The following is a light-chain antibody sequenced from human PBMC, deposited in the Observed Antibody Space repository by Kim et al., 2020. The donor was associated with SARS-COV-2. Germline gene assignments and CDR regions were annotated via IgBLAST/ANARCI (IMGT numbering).Light chain of an antibody. J-gene: IGLJ1*01. CDR2: SSS. Sequence: QRITIPCTRSSSDCGSNAVSWYRQLPGAAPNLLIHSSSRQNAGVPDRFSGSTSDTSASMAISGHQSEDEAAYYCASWINRLNAYVFGSGTKVTVL. V-gene: IGLV1-44*01. CDR1: SSDCGSNA. CDR3: ASWINRLNAYV.